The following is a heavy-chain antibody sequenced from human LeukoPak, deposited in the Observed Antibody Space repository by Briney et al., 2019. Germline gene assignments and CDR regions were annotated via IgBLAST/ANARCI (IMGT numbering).Heavy chain of an antibody. CDR3: ARDLDIVVVAAAVRHYGLDV. D-gene: IGHD2-2*02. V-gene: IGHV1-18*01. Sequence: ASVKVSCKASGYTFTNYGISWVRQAPRQGLEWMGWISAYNGNTYYVQKFQGRVTMTTDTSTTTAYMELRSLRSDDTAIYYCARDLDIVVVAAAVRHYGLDVWGQGTTVTVS. J-gene: IGHJ6*02. CDR2: ISAYNGNT. CDR1: GYTFTNYG.